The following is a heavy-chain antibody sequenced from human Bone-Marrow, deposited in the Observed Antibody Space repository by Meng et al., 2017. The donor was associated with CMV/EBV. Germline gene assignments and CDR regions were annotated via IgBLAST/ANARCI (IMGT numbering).Heavy chain of an antibody. Sequence: SEALSLTCTVSGGSISSYYWSWIRQPPGKGLEWIGYIYYSGSTNYNPSLKSRVTISVDTSKNQFSLTLSSVTAADTAVYYCARGPRYYCSSTSCYTLDNWFDPWGQGTLVTVSS. V-gene: IGHV4-59*01. D-gene: IGHD2-2*02. CDR2: IYYSGST. CDR1: GGSISSYY. CDR3: ARGPRYYCSSTSCYTLDNWFDP. J-gene: IGHJ5*02.